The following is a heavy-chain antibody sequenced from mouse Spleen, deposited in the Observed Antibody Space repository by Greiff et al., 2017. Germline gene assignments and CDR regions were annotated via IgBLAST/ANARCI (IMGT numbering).Heavy chain of an antibody. CDR3: ARNYGSSYVGFAY. CDR1: GYTSTSYT. Sequence: QVQLQQSGAELARPGASVKMSCKASGYTSTSYTMHWVKQRPGQGLEWIGYINPSSGYTKYNQKFKDKATLTADKSSSTAYMQLSSLTSEDSAVYYCARNYGSSYVGFAYWGQGTLVTVSA. J-gene: IGHJ3*01. D-gene: IGHD1-1*01. V-gene: IGHV1-4*01. CDR2: INPSSGYT.